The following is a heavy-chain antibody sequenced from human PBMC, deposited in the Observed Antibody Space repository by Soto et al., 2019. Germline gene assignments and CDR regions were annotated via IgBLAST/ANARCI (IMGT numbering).Heavy chain of an antibody. CDR3: ARDSSGPGYSYGKFDY. CDR1: GVSVSTGCYF. D-gene: IGHD5-18*01. CDR2: IYYSGMT. V-gene: IGHV4-31*03. J-gene: IGHJ4*02. Sequence: TLSLTCTVAGVSVSTGCYFWTWIRQHPWKGLEWIGNIYYSGMTYYNQSLRGRVSISLDQSESQFSLKLNSVTAADTAVYYCARDSSGPGYSYGKFDYWGQGALVTVSS.